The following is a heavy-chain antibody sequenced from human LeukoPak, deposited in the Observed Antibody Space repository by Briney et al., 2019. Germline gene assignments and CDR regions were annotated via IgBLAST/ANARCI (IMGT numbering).Heavy chain of an antibody. V-gene: IGHV3-30*02. Sequence: GGSLRLSCAASGFIFSINGMHWVRQAPGKGLEWVAFIRYDGSNEYYADSVRGRFTISRDNSKNTLYLQMNSLRAEDTAVYYCAKDADSGWSYFDHWGQGTLVTVSS. CDR1: GFIFSING. D-gene: IGHD6-19*01. J-gene: IGHJ4*02. CDR2: IRYDGSNE. CDR3: AKDADSGWSYFDH.